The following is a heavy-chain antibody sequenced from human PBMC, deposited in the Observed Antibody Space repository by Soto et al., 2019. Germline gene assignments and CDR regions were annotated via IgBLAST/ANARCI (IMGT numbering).Heavy chain of an antibody. CDR3: ARDGIVGATTPTHYGMDV. D-gene: IGHD1-26*01. V-gene: IGHV3-33*01. Sequence: GGSLRLSCAASGFTFSSYGMHWVRQAPGKGLEWVAVIWYDGSNKYYADSVKGRFTSSRDNSKNTLYLQMNSLRAEDTAVYYCARDGIVGATTPTHYGMDVWGQGTTVTVSS. J-gene: IGHJ6*02. CDR2: IWYDGSNK. CDR1: GFTFSSYG.